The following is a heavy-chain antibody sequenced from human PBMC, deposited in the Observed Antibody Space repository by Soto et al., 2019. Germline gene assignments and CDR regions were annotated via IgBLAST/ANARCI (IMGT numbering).Heavy chain of an antibody. D-gene: IGHD1-7*01. J-gene: IGHJ4*02. V-gene: IGHV3-9*01. Sequence: EVQLVESGGDLVQPGRSLRPSCAASGLSFADYAMHWVRQGPGKGLEWVSGISWNSGKMAYADSVQGRFTISRDNAKSSLFLQMNTLRPEDTALYYCGQAQNWDYGDVSFDYWGQGTLVTVSS. CDR2: ISWNSGKM. CDR1: GLSFADYA. CDR3: GQAQNWDYGDVSFDY.